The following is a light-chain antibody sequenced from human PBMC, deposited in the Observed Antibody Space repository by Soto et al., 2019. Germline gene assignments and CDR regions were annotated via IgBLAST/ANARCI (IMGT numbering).Light chain of an antibody. V-gene: IGKV1-5*03. J-gene: IGKJ1*01. CDR1: QSISSW. CDR2: KAS. CDR3: QQSNSYPWT. Sequence: DIKMTQSPAALSASVGDRVTITCRASQSISSWLAWYQQKPGKAPKLLIYKASSLESGVPSRFSGSGSGTEFTLTISSLQPDDFATYYCQQSNSYPWTFGQGTKVDIK.